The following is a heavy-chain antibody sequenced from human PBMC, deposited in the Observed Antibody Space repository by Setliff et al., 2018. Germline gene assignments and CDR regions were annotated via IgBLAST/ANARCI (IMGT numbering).Heavy chain of an antibody. CDR3: ARARYSSGWYGGGGAFYYMDA. J-gene: IGHJ6*03. CDR2: IHYSGST. D-gene: IGHD6-19*01. CDR1: GFSFSSYA. V-gene: IGHV4-59*08. Sequence: GSLRLSCVASGFSFSSYAVSWVRQAPGKGLEWIGYIHYSGSTNYNPSLKSRVTISLDTSKNQFSLKLTSVTAADTAVYYCARARYSSGWYGGGGAFYYMDAWGKGTTVTVSS.